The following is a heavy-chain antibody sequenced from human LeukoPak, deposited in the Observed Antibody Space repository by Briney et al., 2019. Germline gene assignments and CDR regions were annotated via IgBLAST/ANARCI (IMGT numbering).Heavy chain of an antibody. CDR1: GGSISGYY. Sequence: PSETLSLTCTVSGGSISGYYWNWLRQPPGQGLEWIGYTSDSGGHTDYKPSLKSRVAISVATSKNQFALKLTSATAADTAVYYCARWHSHGRYFDYWGQGALVTVSS. V-gene: IGHV4-59*01. J-gene: IGHJ4*02. CDR2: TSDSGGHT. D-gene: IGHD2-21*01. CDR3: ARWHSHGRYFDY.